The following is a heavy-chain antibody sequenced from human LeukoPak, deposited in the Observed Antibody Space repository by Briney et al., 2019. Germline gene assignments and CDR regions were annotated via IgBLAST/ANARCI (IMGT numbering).Heavy chain of an antibody. CDR1: GASTSAYY. D-gene: IGHD1-26*01. Sequence: KPWETLSLTCTVSGASTSAYYWSWIRQPPGKGLEWIGYSYSGGNANYNPSLKSRVTISIDTSENQFSLRLTSVTAADTAVYFCAHSKRGGGYYINAFAVWGQGALVTISS. CDR2: SYSGGNA. V-gene: IGHV4-59*01. J-gene: IGHJ3*01. CDR3: AHSKRGGGYYINAFAV.